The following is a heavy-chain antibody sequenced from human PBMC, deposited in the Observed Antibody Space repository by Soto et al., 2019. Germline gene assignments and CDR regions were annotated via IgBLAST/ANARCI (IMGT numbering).Heavy chain of an antibody. V-gene: IGHV4-31*03. Sequence: SETLSLTCTVSGGSITSGGYYWSWIRQHPGKGLEWIGYIYYSGFTYYNPSLKSRVTISVDTSKNQFSLKLSSVTAADTAVYYCARRGGFPRGGFDYWGQGTRVTVSS. J-gene: IGHJ4*02. D-gene: IGHD2-15*01. CDR1: GGSITSGGYY. CDR2: IYYSGFT. CDR3: ARRGGFPRGGFDY.